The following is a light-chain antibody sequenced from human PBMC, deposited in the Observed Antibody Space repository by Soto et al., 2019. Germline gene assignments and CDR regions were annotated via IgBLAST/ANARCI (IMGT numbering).Light chain of an antibody. CDR1: QSLLQTNGYTY. Sequence: DIVMTQSPLSLPVTPGEPASISCRSSQSLLQTNGYTYLDWYLQKPGQSPQLLIYLTSIRASGVPDRFSGSGSGTEFTLKISKVEAEDVGVYCCMQSLQTPPWTFGPGTKVEFK. CDR2: LTS. CDR3: MQSLQTPPWT. V-gene: IGKV2-28*01. J-gene: IGKJ1*01.